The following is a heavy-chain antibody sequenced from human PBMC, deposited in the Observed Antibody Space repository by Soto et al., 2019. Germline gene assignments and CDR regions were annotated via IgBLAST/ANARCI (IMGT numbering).Heavy chain of an antibody. CDR1: GFTFDDYA. CDR3: AKGGGATVYYYYMDV. V-gene: IGHV3-9*01. CDR2: ISWNSGSI. Sequence: EVQLVESGGGLVQPGRSLRLSCAASGFTFDDYAMHWVRQAPGKGLEWVSGISWNSGSIGYADSVKDRFTISRDNAKNSLYLQMNSLRAEDTALYYCAKGGGATVYYYYMDVWGKRTTVTVSS. J-gene: IGHJ6*03. D-gene: IGHD4-17*01.